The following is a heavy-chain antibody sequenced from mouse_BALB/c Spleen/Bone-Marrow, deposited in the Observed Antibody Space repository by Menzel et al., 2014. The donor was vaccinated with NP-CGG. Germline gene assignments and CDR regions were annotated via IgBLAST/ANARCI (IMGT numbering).Heavy chain of an antibody. CDR2: ILPGRGST. D-gene: IGHD1-1*01. J-gene: IGHJ4*01. Sequence: VQLQESGAELMKPGASVKISCKATGYTSSSYWIEWAKQRPGHGLEWIGEILPGRGSTNYNEKFKGKATFTSDTSSNTAYMQLSSLTSEDSAVYYCARWDTTAMDYWGQGTSVTVSS. CDR1: GYTSSSYW. V-gene: IGHV1-9*01. CDR3: ARWDTTAMDY.